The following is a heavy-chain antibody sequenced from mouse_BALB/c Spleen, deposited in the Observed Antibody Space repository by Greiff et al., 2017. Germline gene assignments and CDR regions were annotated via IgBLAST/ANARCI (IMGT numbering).Heavy chain of an antibody. V-gene: IGHV1-4*02. CDR2: INPSSGYT. J-gene: IGHJ2*01. CDR1: GYTFTSYT. D-gene: IGHD2-5*01. CDR3: ARLESNNLDY. Sequence: LVESAAELARPGASVKMSCKASGYTFTSYTMHWVKQRPGQGLEWIGYINPSSGYTEYNQKFKDKTTLTADKSSSTAYMQLSSLTSEDSAVYYSARLESNNLDYWGQGTPLTVSA.